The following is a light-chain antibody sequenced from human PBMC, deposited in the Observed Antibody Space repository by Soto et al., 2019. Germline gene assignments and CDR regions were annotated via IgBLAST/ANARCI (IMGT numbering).Light chain of an antibody. V-gene: IGKV3-15*01. J-gene: IGKJ5*01. CDR3: QQYKNWLM. CDR2: GAS. Sequence: EIVMTQSPATLSVSQGERATLSCRASQSVSANLAWYQHKPGQAPRLLIYGASTRATGIPARFSGSGNGTDFLIISRGVESEDFVVYYCQQYKNWLMFGQGTLVEI. CDR1: QSVSAN.